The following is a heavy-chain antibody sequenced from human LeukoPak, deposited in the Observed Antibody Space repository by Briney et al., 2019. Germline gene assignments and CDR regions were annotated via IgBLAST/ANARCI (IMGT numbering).Heavy chain of an antibody. D-gene: IGHD2-21*02. J-gene: IGHJ4*02. V-gene: IGHV3-74*01. Sequence: GVSRSLSCAVSGFTFCTFWMLWLRQARGKGLVGVARINRDGSSRSYADSVKGRFTISRDSARDTLFLQMDSLRAEDTAVYCCVRGTSRDNGYGGDDPYWGQGTLVTVSS. CDR2: INRDGSSR. CDR1: GFTFCTFW. CDR3: VRGTSRDNGYGGDDPY.